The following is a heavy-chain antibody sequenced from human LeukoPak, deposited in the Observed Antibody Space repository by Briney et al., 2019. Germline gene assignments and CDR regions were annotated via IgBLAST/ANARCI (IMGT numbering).Heavy chain of an antibody. V-gene: IGHV3-74*01. CDR3: ARVEQQLVRGC. CDR2: INSDGSDK. Sequence: GASLRLSCAASGFTFNRYWVHWVRQAPGKGLVWVSRINSDGSDKTYADSVKGRFTISRDNAKNSLYLQMNSLRAEDTALYYCARVEQQLVRGCWGQGTLVTVSS. J-gene: IGHJ4*02. D-gene: IGHD6-13*01. CDR1: GFTFNRYW.